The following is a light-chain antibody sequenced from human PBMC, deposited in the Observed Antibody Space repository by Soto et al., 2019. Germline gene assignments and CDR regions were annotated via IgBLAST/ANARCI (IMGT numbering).Light chain of an antibody. V-gene: IGLV2-23*02. CDR1: NSDVGSYDR. CDR3: CSSVGSPNWV. Sequence: QSVLTQPASVSGSPGQSIVISCTGTNSDVGSYDRVSWYQHHPGKAPTLMIYEVNKRPSGISDRFSGSKSGNTASLTISGLQAEDEADYYCCSSVGSPNWVFGGGTKLTVL. J-gene: IGLJ3*02. CDR2: EVN.